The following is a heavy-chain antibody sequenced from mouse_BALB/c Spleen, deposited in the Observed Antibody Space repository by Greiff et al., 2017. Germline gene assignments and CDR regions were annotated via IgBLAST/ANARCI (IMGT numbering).Heavy chain of an antibody. CDR2: IDPANGNT. CDR1: GFNIKDTY. D-gene: IGHD1-2*01. Sequence: EVKLMESGAELVKPGASVKLSCTASGFNIKDTYMHWVKQRPEQGLEWIGRIDPANGNTKYDPKFQGKATITADTSSNTAYLQLSSLTSEDTAVYYCARSPSLLRLREAMDYWGQGTSVTVSS. V-gene: IGHV14-3*02. CDR3: ARSPSLLRLREAMDY. J-gene: IGHJ4*01.